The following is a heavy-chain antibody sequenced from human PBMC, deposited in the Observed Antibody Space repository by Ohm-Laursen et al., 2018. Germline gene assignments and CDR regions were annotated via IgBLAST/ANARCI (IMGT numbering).Heavy chain of an antibody. J-gene: IGHJ3*02. CDR1: GYTFSGYY. CDR3: ARGAPLGDFWIGDDAFDI. D-gene: IGHD3-3*01. V-gene: IGHV1-2*02. Sequence: ASVKVSCKASGYTFSGYYMHWVRQAPGQGLEWMGWINPNSGGTNYAQKFQGSVTMTRDTSISTAYMELSRLRSDDTAVYYCARGAPLGDFWIGDDAFDIWGQGTMVTVSS. CDR2: INPNSGGT.